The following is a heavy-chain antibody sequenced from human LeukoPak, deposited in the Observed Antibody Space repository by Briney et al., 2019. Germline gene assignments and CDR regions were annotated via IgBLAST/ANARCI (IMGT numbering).Heavy chain of an antibody. Sequence: SETLSLTCAVYGGSFIGYYWSWIRQPPGKGLEWIGEINHFGSTNYNPSLKSRVTISVDTSKNQFSMKLTSVTAADTAVYYCAREGGLLDTSSYWYFDLWGRGTLVTVSS. V-gene: IGHV4-34*01. D-gene: IGHD3/OR15-3a*01. J-gene: IGHJ2*01. CDR1: GGSFIGYY. CDR2: INHFGST. CDR3: AREGGLLDTSSYWYFDL.